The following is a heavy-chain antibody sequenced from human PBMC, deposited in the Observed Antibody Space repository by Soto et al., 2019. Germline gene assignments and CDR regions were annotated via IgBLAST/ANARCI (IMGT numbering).Heavy chain of an antibody. CDR3: AHSRPPRLLDY. CDR1: GFSLSTSGLG. D-gene: IGHD6-6*01. CDR2: FYWDDDK. Sequence: QITLKESGPTLVKPTQTLTLTCTFSGFSLSTSGLGVGWIRQPPGKALEWLALFYWDDDKRYSSSLNSRLTITKDTSKNQVVLTMTNMDPVDTATYYCAHSRPPRLLDYWGQGTLVTVSS. J-gene: IGHJ4*02. V-gene: IGHV2-5*02.